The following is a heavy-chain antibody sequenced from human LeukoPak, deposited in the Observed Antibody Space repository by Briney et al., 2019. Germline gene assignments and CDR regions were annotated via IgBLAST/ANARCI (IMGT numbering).Heavy chain of an antibody. CDR2: ISWNSGSI. Sequence: HAGRSQRLSCAASGFTFDDYAMHWVRQAPGKGLEWVSGISWNSGSIGYADSVKGRFTISRDNAKNSLYLQMNSLRAEDTALYYCAKDGVALGYCSSTSCPIGYMDVWGKGTTVTVSS. V-gene: IGHV3-9*01. J-gene: IGHJ6*03. CDR1: GFTFDDYA. D-gene: IGHD2-2*01. CDR3: AKDGVALGYCSSTSCPIGYMDV.